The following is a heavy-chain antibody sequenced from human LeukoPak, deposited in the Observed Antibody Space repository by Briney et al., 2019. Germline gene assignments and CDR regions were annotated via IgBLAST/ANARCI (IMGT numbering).Heavy chain of an antibody. CDR1: GFTFSSYA. CDR2: ISGSGGST. J-gene: IGHJ4*02. CDR3: ATSVLLWFGGDFDY. D-gene: IGHD3-10*01. V-gene: IGHV3-23*01. Sequence: HTGGSLRLSCAASGFTFSSYAMSWVRQALGKGLEWVSAISGSGGSTYYADSVKGRFTISRDNSKNTLYLQMNSLRAEDTAVYYCATSVLLWFGGDFDYWGQGTLVTVSS.